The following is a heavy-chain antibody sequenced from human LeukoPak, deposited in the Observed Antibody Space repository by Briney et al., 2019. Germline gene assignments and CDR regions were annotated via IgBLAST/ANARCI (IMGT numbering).Heavy chain of an antibody. CDR2: ISYDGSNK. Sequence: GGSLRLSCAASGFTISSYGMHWVRQAPGKGLEWVAVISYDGSNKYYADSVKGRFTISRDNSKNTLYLQMNSLRAEDTAVYYCAKDGDYGDLDYWGQGTLVTVSS. CDR3: AKDGDYGDLDY. J-gene: IGHJ4*02. D-gene: IGHD4-17*01. V-gene: IGHV3-30*18. CDR1: GFTISSYG.